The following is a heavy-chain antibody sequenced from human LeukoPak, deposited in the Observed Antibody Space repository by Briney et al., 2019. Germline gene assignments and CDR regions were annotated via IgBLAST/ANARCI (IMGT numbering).Heavy chain of an antibody. Sequence: PGGSLRLSCAASRFTFSNYAMSWVRQAPGKGLEWVSSISASGITTYYADSVRGRFTIFRDNPENTLFLQLNSLRAEDTAIYFCAKERGVGATTGSLATFDNWGQGTLVTVSS. CDR1: RFTFSNYA. D-gene: IGHD1-26*01. J-gene: IGHJ4*02. V-gene: IGHV3-23*01. CDR3: AKERGVGATTGSLATFDN. CDR2: ISASGITT.